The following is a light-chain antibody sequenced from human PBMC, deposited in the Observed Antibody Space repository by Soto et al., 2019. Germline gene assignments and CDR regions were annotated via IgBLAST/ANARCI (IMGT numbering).Light chain of an antibody. J-gene: IGKJ1*01. CDR3: QQYNNWPRT. Sequence: EIVLTQSPATLSLSPGEGATLSCRASQSVSSNLAWYQQKPGQAPRLLIYGASTRATGIPARFSGSGSGTEFTLTISSLQSEDFAVYYCQQYNNWPRTLGQGTKVDIK. CDR2: GAS. V-gene: IGKV3-15*01. CDR1: QSVSSN.